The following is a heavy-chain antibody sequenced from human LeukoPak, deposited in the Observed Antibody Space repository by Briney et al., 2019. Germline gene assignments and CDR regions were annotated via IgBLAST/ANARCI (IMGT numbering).Heavy chain of an antibody. CDR2: IIPIFGTA. CDR3: ARPRALTTVAPPRLYYYYGMDV. V-gene: IGHV1-69*05. CDR1: GGTFSGYA. D-gene: IGHD4-23*01. J-gene: IGHJ6*02. Sequence: ASVKVSCKASGGTFSGYAISWVRQAPGQGLEWMGGIIPIFGTANYAQKFQGRVTITTDESTSTAYMELSSLRSEDTAVYYCARPRALTTVAPPRLYYYYGMDVWGQGTTVTVSS.